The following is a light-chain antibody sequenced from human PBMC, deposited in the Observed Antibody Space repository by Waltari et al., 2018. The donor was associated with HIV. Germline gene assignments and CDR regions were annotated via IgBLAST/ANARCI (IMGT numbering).Light chain of an antibody. J-gene: IGKJ4*01. CDR2: DVS. CDR1: QGITKY. CDR3: QQYDNLPLT. V-gene: IGKV1-33*01. Sequence: DIQMTQSPSSLSASVGDSVTITCRASQGITKYLNWYYQQPGKAPKLLIYDVSKLRTGVPSRFSGSGSGTDFSFTIAGLQPEDVGTYYCQQYDNLPLTFGGGTTLEIK.